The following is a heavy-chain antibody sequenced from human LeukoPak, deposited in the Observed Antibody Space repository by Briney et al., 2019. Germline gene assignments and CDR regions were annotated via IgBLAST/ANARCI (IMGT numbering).Heavy chain of an antibody. CDR3: ECDRCDAFAI. V-gene: IGHV3-66*01. CDR1: GVSVNRNF. J-gene: IGHJ3*02. Sequence: GGSLRLSCAASGVSVNRNFLSCVRQAPGKGLEWVSVIYFGDSTFYADSVKGRFTISRDNSKNTVNLQMNDLRAEDTAVYYCECDRCDAFAIWGQGTMVTVSS. CDR2: IYFGDST. D-gene: IGHD1-14*01.